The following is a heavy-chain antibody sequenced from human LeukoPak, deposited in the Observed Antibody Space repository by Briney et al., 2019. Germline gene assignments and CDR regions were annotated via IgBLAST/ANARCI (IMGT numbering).Heavy chain of an antibody. J-gene: IGHJ5*02. V-gene: IGHV1-2*02. D-gene: IGHD1-26*01. CDR2: INPNSGGT. CDR3: ARRQWGDWFDP. Sequence: EASVKVSCKASGYTFTGYYMHWVRQAPGQGLEWMGWINPNSGGTNYAQKFQSRVTMTRDTSISTAYMELSRLRSDDTAVYYCARRQWGDWFDPWGQGTLVTVSS. CDR1: GYTFTGYY.